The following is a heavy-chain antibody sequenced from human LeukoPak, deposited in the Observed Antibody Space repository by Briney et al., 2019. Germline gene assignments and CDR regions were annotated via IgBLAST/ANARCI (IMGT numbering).Heavy chain of an antibody. J-gene: IGHJ3*02. Sequence: GGTLRLSCAASGFIFSDYGMSWVRQAPGKGLEWVAVISYDGSNKYYADSVKGRFTISRDNSKNTLYLQMNSLRAEDTAVYYCAREGWLLLGDAFDIWGQGTMVTVSS. D-gene: IGHD5-24*01. CDR2: ISYDGSNK. CDR1: GFIFSDYG. CDR3: AREGWLLLGDAFDI. V-gene: IGHV3-30*03.